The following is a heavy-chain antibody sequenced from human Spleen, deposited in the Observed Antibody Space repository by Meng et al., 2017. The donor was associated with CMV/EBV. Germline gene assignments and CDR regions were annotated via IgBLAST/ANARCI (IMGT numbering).Heavy chain of an antibody. V-gene: IGHV3-23*03. J-gene: IGHJ3*02. D-gene: IGHD4-23*01. CDR3: AKVYGGNSLDAFDI. Sequence: GGSLRLSCVASGLTVESNYMSWVRQAPGKGLEWVSVIYGGGTGTHHADAVQGRFTISRDNSKNTLYLEMSSLRVEDTAIYYCAKVYGGNSLDAFDIWGQGTMVTVSS. CDR2: IYGGGTGT. CDR1: GLTVESNY.